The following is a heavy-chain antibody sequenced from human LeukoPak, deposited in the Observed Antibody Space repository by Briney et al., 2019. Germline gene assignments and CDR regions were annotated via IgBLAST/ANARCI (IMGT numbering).Heavy chain of an antibody. J-gene: IGHJ4*02. D-gene: IGHD3-22*01. CDR1: NYSISSGFY. CDR2: IYHGGST. Sequence: SETLSLTCTVSNYSISSGFYWGWIRQPPGKGLEWIGSIYHGGSTYYNPSLKSRVTISVDTSKNQFSLKLSSVTAADTAVYYCARPFDSSGYYVYFDYWGQGTLVTVSS. CDR3: ARPFDSSGYYVYFDY. V-gene: IGHV4-38-2*02.